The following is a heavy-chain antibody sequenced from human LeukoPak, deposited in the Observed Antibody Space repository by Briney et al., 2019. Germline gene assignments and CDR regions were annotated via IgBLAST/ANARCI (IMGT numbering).Heavy chain of an antibody. Sequence: PGGSLRLSSAASGFIFSDDYMIWVRQAPGKGLEWVSYISSSSSYTNYADSVKGRFTISRDNAKNSLYLQMNSLRAEDTAVYYCARDWGRIIAQKPVTSDYWGQGTLVTVSS. CDR1: GFIFSDDY. CDR3: ARDWGRIIAQKPVTSDY. CDR2: ISSSSSYT. D-gene: IGHD3-10*01. J-gene: IGHJ4*02. V-gene: IGHV3-11*05.